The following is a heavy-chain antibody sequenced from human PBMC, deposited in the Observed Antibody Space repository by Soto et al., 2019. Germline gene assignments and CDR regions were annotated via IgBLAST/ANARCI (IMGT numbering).Heavy chain of an antibody. D-gene: IGHD6-19*01. Sequence: SETLSLTCAVYGGSFSGYYWSWIRQPPGKGLEWIGEINHSGSTNYNPSLKSRVTISVDTSKNQFSLKLSSVTAADTAVYYCARFRAEIAVDGYYYYYYMDVWGKGTTVTVSS. J-gene: IGHJ6*03. CDR3: ARFRAEIAVDGYYYYYYMDV. CDR1: GGSFSGYY. V-gene: IGHV4-34*01. CDR2: INHSGST.